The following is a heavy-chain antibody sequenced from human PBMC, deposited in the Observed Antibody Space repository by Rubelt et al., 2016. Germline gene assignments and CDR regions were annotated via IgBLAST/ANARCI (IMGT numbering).Heavy chain of an antibody. V-gene: IGHV4-34*01. CDR1: GGSFSGYY. J-gene: IGHJ4*02. CDR2: INHSGST. Sequence: QVQLQQWGAGLLKPSETLSLTCAVYGGSFSGYYWSWIRQPPGKGLEWIGEINHSGSTNYNPSLKSRVTISVDTSKNQFSLKLSSVTAADTAVYYCARLRVYYDNRPAYFDYWGQGTLVTVSS. CDR3: ARLRVYYDNRPAYFDY. D-gene: IGHD3-22*01.